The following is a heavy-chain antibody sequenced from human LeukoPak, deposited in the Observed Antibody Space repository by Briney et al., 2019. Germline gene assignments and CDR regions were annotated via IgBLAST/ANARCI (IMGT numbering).Heavy chain of an antibody. D-gene: IGHD6-6*01. CDR3: ARLSRGQLVKGIDY. CDR2: INHSGST. J-gene: IGHJ4*02. V-gene: IGHV4-34*01. Sequence: PSETLSLTCAVYGGSFSGYYWSWNRQPPGKGLEWIGEINHSGSTNYNPSLKSRVTISVDTSKNQFSLKLSSVTAADTAVYYCARLSRGQLVKGIDYWGQGTLVTVSS. CDR1: GGSFSGYY.